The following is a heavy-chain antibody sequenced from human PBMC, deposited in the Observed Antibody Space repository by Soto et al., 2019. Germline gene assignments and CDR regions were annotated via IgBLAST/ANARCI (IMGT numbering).Heavy chain of an antibody. CDR2: ISYDGSNK. V-gene: IGHV3-30*18. Sequence: QVQLVESGGGVVQPGRSLRLSCVASGFTFSSYGMHWVRQAPGKGLEWVAVISYDGSNKYYADSVKGRFTISRDNSKNTLYLQMNSLRAEDTAVYYCAKDSPLVPGSPPYYYYGMDVWGQGTTVTVSS. J-gene: IGHJ6*02. CDR3: AKDSPLVPGSPPYYYYGMDV. D-gene: IGHD2-2*01. CDR1: GFTFSSYG.